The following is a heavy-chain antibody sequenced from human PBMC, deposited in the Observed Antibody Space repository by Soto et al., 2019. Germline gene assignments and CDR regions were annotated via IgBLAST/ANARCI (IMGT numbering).Heavy chain of an antibody. Sequence: SVKVSCKASGGTFSSYAISWVRQAPGQGLEWMGGIIPIFGTANYAQKFQGRVTITADESTSTAYMELSSLRSEDTAVYYCARLPFPQGSLKWDYPRFEDWGEAALVTVSS. V-gene: IGHV1-69*13. CDR3: ARLPFPQGSLKWDYPRFED. D-gene: IGHD1-7*01. J-gene: IGHJ5*02. CDR1: GGTFSSYA. CDR2: IIPIFGTA.